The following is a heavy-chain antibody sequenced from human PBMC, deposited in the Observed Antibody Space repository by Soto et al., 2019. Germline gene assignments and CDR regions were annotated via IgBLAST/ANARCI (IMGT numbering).Heavy chain of an antibody. J-gene: IGHJ4*02. CDR2: IYHSGTT. Sequence: SETLSLTCTVSGDSITGSYWSWIRQPPGKTLEWIGYIYHSGTTTYNPSLKSRVTISVDTSKNQFSLKLSSVTAADTAVYYCARVDYDFWSGYYNFDYWGQGTLVTVPQ. V-gene: IGHV4-59*08. D-gene: IGHD3-3*01. CDR3: ARVDYDFWSGYYNFDY. CDR1: GDSITGSY.